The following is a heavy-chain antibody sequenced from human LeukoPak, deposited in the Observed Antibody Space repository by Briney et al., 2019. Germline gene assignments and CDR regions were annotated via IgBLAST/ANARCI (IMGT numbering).Heavy chain of an antibody. V-gene: IGHV3-21*01. CDR2: ISSSSSYI. CDR1: GFTFSSYS. J-gene: IGHJ4*02. Sequence: PGGSLRLSCAASGFTFSSYSMNWVRQAPGKGLEWVASISSSSSYIYYADSVKGRFTISRDNAKNSLYLQMNSLRAEDTAVYYCARFTAYYYDSSGYDYWGQGTLVTVSS. CDR3: ARFTAYYYDSSGYDY. D-gene: IGHD3-22*01.